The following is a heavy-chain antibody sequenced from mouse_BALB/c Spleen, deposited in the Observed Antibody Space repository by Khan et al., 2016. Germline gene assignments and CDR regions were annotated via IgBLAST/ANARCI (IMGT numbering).Heavy chain of an antibody. CDR1: GFSLTTYA. CDR2: IWGDGNT. V-gene: IGHV2-3*01. D-gene: IGHD4-1*01. Sequence: VQLQESGPGLVAPSQSLSITCTVSGFSLTTYAVSWVRQPPGNGLEWLGVIWGDGNTNYHSALKSRLSISKDNSKSQVFLKLNSLQTDDTATYYCAKNPSNWDVDYIDYWGQGTTLTVSS. J-gene: IGHJ2*01. CDR3: AKNPSNWDVDYIDY.